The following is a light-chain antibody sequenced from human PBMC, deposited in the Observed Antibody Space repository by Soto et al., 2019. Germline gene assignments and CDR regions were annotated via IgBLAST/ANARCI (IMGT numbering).Light chain of an antibody. CDR3: HHLDSYPLT. Sequence: IQVTQSPSSLSASVGDRVTITCRASQGITSYLAWYQQKPGKAPKLLIYAASALQTGVSSRFSGSGYGTDFALTISNLQPEDFATYFCHHLDSYPLTFGGGTTVEF. J-gene: IGKJ4*01. V-gene: IGKV1-9*01. CDR2: AAS. CDR1: QGITSY.